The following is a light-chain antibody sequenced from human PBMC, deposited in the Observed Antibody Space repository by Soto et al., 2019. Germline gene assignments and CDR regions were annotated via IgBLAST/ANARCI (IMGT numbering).Light chain of an antibody. CDR2: VSR. CDR1: SSNIGAGYD. CDR3: QSYDSSLRLAV. V-gene: IGLV1-40*01. J-gene: IGLJ3*02. Sequence: QSVLTQPPSVSGAPGQRVTISCSGSSSNIGAGYDVHWYQQLPGTAPRLLIYVSRNRPSGVPDRFSGSKSGTSASLAITGLQTDDEADSYCQSYDSSLRLAVFGGGTKLPVL.